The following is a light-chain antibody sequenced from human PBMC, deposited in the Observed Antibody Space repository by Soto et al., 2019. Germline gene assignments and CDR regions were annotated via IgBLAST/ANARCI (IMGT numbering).Light chain of an antibody. Sequence: QCVLTKPPSGSGTPLEGVRISCSGSSSNIGSNYVYWYQQLPGTAPKLLIYRNNQRPSGVPDRFSGSKSGTSASLAISGLRSEDEADYYCAAWDDSLSGLYVFGTGTKVTVL. CDR1: SSNIGSNY. CDR2: RNN. CDR3: AAWDDSLSGLYV. V-gene: IGLV1-47*01. J-gene: IGLJ1*01.